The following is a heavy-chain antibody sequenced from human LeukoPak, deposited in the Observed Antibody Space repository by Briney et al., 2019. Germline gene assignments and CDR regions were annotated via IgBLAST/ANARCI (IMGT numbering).Heavy chain of an antibody. CDR3: AKSRSGSYSSDY. V-gene: IGHV3-23*01. CDR2: ISGSGAST. D-gene: IGHD1-26*01. J-gene: IGHJ4*02. CDR1: GFTFSTYA. Sequence: GGSLRLSCAASGFTFSTYAMNWVRQAPGKGLEWVSGISGSGASTYYADSVKGRFTISRDNSKNTLYLQMNSLRAEDTAAYYCAKSRSGSYSSDYWGQGTLVTVSS.